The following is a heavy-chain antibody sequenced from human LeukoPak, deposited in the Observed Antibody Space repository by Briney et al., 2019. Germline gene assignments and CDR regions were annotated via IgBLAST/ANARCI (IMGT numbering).Heavy chain of an antibody. J-gene: IGHJ4*02. CDR2: ISYDGSNK. Sequence: GGSLRLSCAASGFTFSSYAMHRVRQAPGKGLEWVAVISYDGSNKYYADSVKGRFTISRDNSKNTLYLQMNSLRAEDTAVYYCARDKRRPGLPYFDYWGQGTLVTVSS. CDR3: ARDKRRPGLPYFDY. V-gene: IGHV3-30-3*01. CDR1: GFTFSSYA.